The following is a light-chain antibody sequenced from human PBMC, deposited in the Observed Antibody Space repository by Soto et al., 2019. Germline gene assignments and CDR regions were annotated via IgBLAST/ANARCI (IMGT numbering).Light chain of an antibody. V-gene: IGLV2-14*01. CDR2: EVS. Sequence: QSALTQPASVSGSPGQSITISCTGTSSDVGGYNYVSWYQQHPGKVPKLIIYEVSNRPSGVSNRFSGSKSGNTASLTISGLQAEDEADYYCNSYTSSSPVVFGGGTKLTVL. J-gene: IGLJ2*01. CDR1: SSDVGGYNY. CDR3: NSYTSSSPVV.